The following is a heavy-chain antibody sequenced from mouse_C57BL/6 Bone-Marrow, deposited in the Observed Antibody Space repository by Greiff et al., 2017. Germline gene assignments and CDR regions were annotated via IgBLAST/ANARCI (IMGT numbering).Heavy chain of an antibody. CDR1: GYSITSGYY. CDR2: ISYDGSN. Sequence: EVQVVESGPGLVKPSQSLSLTCSVTGYSITSGYYWNWIRQFPGNKLEWLGYISYDGSNNYNPSLKNRISITRDTSKIQLFLKLNSVTTEDTATHYWAREELWPDDMDYWGQGTSVTVSS. CDR3: AREELWPDDMDY. D-gene: IGHD1-1*02. V-gene: IGHV3-6*01. J-gene: IGHJ4*01.